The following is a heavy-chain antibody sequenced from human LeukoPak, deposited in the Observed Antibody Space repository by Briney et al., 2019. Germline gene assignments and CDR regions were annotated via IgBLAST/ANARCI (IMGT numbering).Heavy chain of an antibody. CDR3: ARDTRMDAFDI. J-gene: IGHJ3*02. V-gene: IGHV4-59*01. CDR2: IYYSGST. CDR1: GGSISSYY. Sequence: PSETLSLTCTVSGGSISSYYWSWIRQPPGKGLEWIGYIYYSGSTNYNPSLKSRVTISVDTSKNQFSVKLSSVTAADTAVYYCARDTRMDAFDIWGQGTMVTVSS.